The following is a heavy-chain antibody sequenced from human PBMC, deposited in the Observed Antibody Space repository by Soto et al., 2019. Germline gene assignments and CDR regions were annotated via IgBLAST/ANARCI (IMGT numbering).Heavy chain of an antibody. J-gene: IGHJ4*02. D-gene: IGHD3-22*01. V-gene: IGHV1-69*04. CDR2: IIPFLGLA. CDR1: GGTFSSYT. Sequence: GASVKVSCKASGGTFSSYTFSWVRQAPGQGLEWMGRIIPFLGLADYAQTFQGRVTVTADKSTSTAYMELSSLRSEDTAMYYCARDHYYDSSGPFDYWGQGTLVTVSP. CDR3: ARDHYYDSSGPFDY.